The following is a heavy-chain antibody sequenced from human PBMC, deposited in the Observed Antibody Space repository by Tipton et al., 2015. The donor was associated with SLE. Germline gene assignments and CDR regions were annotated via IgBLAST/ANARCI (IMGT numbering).Heavy chain of an antibody. Sequence: TLSLTCTVSGGSISSGGYYWSWIRQHPGKGLEWIGYIYYSGSTYYNPSLKSRVTISVDTSKNQFSLKLSSVPAADTAVYYCARARSSSSRSGYYYYYMDVWGKGTTVTVSS. D-gene: IGHD6-6*01. CDR1: GGSISSGGYY. CDR2: IYYSGST. V-gene: IGHV4-31*03. CDR3: ARARSSSSRSGYYYYYMDV. J-gene: IGHJ6*03.